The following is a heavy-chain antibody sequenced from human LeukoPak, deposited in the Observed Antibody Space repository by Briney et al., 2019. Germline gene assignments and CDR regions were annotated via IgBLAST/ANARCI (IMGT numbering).Heavy chain of an antibody. J-gene: IGHJ3*02. D-gene: IGHD3-22*01. CDR1: GYTFTGYY. V-gene: IGHV1-2*02. CDR3: ARGSGDYYDSSGYSADAFDI. Sequence: GASVKVSCKASGYTFTGYYMHWVRQAPGQGLEWMGWINPNSGGTNYAQKFQGRVTMTRDTSISTAYMELSSLRSEDTAVYYCARGSGDYYDSSGYSADAFDIWGQGTMVTVSS. CDR2: INPNSGGT.